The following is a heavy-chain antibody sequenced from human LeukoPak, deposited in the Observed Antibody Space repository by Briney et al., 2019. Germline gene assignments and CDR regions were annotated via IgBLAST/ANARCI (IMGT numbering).Heavy chain of an antibody. Sequence: GGSLRLSCAASGFTFDNYAMTWVRQAPGKGLEWVSSISGSGYTTYYADSVKGRFTVSRDNSRNTLFLQMNSLRADDTAIYYCAKYDFDTSGYYCVNFDYWGQGTLVTVSS. D-gene: IGHD3-22*01. J-gene: IGHJ4*02. CDR1: GFTFDNYA. CDR3: AKYDFDTSGYYCVNFDY. CDR2: ISGSGYTT. V-gene: IGHV3-23*01.